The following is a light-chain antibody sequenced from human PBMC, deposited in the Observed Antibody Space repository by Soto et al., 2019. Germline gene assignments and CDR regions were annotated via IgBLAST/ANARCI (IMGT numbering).Light chain of an antibody. J-gene: IGKJ2*01. CDR3: QQSYRRPYT. CDR2: AAS. CDR1: QSINIY. Sequence: IQMTQSPSSLSASVGDRVTVTCRASQSINIYLNWYQQKPGKAPTLLIYAASSLQSGVPSRFRGAGSRPDFTLTIRSLQAEDFATYYCQQSYRRPYTFGKGTKLEIK. V-gene: IGKV1-39*01.